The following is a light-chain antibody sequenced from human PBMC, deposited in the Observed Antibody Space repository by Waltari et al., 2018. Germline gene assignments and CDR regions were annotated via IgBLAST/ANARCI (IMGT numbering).Light chain of an antibody. J-gene: IGLJ2*01. CDR1: SGSIASNY. Sequence: FLLTQPRSVSESPGKTVTISCSPSSGSIASNYVQWSQQRPGGIPTTLIYEGNRRPSGVPDRFSGSIDTSSNSASLTISGLQTEDAADYYCQSYDTNNRWIFGGGTTLTVL. V-gene: IGLV6-57*01. CDR3: QSYDTNNRWI. CDR2: EGN.